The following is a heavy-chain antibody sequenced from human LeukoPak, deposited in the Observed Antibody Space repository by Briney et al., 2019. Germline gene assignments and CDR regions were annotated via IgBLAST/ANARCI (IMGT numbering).Heavy chain of an antibody. V-gene: IGHV3-48*02. CDR3: TRDTIFGE. Sequence: PGGSLRLSRAAAGFSFSTYSMNWLRQAPGKGLDGVTYISSSSSTIYYADAVKARFTISRDNAKNSLYLQTNSLRDEDTAVDYCTRDTIFGEWGQGTLVTVSS. CDR1: GFSFSTYS. D-gene: IGHD3-3*01. CDR2: ISSSSSTI. J-gene: IGHJ4*02.